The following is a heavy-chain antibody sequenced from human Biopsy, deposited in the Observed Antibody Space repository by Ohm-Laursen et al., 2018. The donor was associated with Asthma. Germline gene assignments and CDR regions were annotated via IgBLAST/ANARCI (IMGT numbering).Heavy chain of an antibody. CDR1: GGTLNPYV. CDR2: FNSVFATT. CDR3: ARKAGSCISRTCYSLDF. D-gene: IGHD2-2*01. J-gene: IGHJ4*02. Sequence: GASAKVSCTSLGGTLNPYVIGWVRQAPGQGLEWMGGFNSVFATTTYPQKFQDRVTITADDSTSTVYMELSSLRSEDAAVYYCARKAGSCISRTCYSLDFWGQGTLVTVSS. V-gene: IGHV1-69*13.